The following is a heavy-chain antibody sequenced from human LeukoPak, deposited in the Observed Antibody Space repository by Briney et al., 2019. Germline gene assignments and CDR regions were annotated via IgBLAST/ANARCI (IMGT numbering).Heavy chain of an antibody. CDR2: ISPVDADT. CDR1: GYSFTNYW. V-gene: IGHV5-51*01. Sequence: GESLKISCKRSGYSFTNYWIGWVRQMPGEGLEWMAFISPVDADTRYSPSLKGQITVSADKSLSTAYLQWSSLKASDTAMYYCARSPRDGIGYSNFDYWGQGTLVTVSS. CDR3: ARSPRDGIGYSNFDY. D-gene: IGHD3-22*01. J-gene: IGHJ4*02.